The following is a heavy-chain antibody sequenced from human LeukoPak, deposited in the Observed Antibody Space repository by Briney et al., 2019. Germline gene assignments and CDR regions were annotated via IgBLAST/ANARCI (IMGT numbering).Heavy chain of an antibody. J-gene: IGHJ4*02. CDR2: IYHSGRT. CDR3: AAGSSSGWFNF. D-gene: IGHD6-19*01. CDR1: GYSISSGYY. V-gene: IGHV4-38-2*02. Sequence: PSETLSLTCTVSGYSISSGYYWGWIRQPPGKGLEWIGNIYHSGRTYDNPSLKSRVTISVDTSKNQFSLKLTSVTAADTAVYYCAAGSSSGWFNFWGQGKLVTVS.